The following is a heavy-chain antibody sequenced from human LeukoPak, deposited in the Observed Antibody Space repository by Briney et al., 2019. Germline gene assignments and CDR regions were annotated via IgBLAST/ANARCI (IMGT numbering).Heavy chain of an antibody. J-gene: IGHJ3*02. V-gene: IGHV3-7*01. CDR1: GFTFRSYW. CDR3: ATDSRIVGATGASNI. CDR2: IKQDGSEK. D-gene: IGHD1-26*01. Sequence: GGSLRLSCAASGFTFRSYWMTWVRQAPGKGLEWVANIKQDGSEKYYVDSVKGRFTISRDNAKNSLYLQMNSLRAEDTAVYYCATDSRIVGATGASNIWGQGTMVTVSS.